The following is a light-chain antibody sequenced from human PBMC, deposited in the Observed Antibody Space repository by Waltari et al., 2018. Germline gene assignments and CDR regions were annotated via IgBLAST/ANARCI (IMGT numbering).Light chain of an antibody. V-gene: IGKV1-5*03. CDR3: QQYNSYSG. CDR1: QSISSW. J-gene: IGKJ3*01. CDR2: KAS. Sequence: DIQMPQSPSTLSASVGDRVTITCRASQSISSWLAWYQQKPGKAPKLLIYKASSLESGVPSRFSGSGSGTEFTLTISSLQPDDFATYYCQQYNSYSGFGPGTKVDIK.